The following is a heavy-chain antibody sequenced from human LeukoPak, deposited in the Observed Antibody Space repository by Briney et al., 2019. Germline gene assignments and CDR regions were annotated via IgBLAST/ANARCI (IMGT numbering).Heavy chain of an antibody. V-gene: IGHV3-30-3*01. Sequence: PGGSLRLSCAASGFTFSSYAMHWVRQAPGKGLEWVAVISYDGSNKYYADSVQGRFTISRDNSKNTLYLQMNSLRAEDTAVYYCARAPGSSSSWSYFDFWGQGTLVTVSS. D-gene: IGHD6-13*01. CDR3: ARAPGSSSSWSYFDF. CDR2: ISYDGSNK. CDR1: GFTFSSYA. J-gene: IGHJ4*02.